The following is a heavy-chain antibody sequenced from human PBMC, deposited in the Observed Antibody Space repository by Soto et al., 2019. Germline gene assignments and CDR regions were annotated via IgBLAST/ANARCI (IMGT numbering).Heavy chain of an antibody. CDR1: GGSINSYW. J-gene: IGHJ4*02. V-gene: IGHV4-4*07. CDR3: ARDIGSYAYGEGY. CDR2: VYSSGTT. Sequence: SETLSLTCSVSGGSINSYWWSWIRQPAGKGLEWIGRVYSSGTTDYNPSLNSRATLSVETSKNQFSLKLSSVTAADTAVYYCARDIGSYAYGEGYWGQGTLVTVSP. D-gene: IGHD3-10*01.